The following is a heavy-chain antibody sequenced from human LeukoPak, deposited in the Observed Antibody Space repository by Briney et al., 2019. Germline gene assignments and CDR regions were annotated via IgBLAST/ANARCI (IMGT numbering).Heavy chain of an antibody. Sequence: GGSLRLSCAASGFTFSSYGMHWVRQAPGKGLEWVAFIRYDGSNKYYADSVKGRFTISRDNSKNTLYLQMNSLRAEDAAVYYCASRGYGSGSYYLSYYYYYMDVWGKGTTVTVSS. D-gene: IGHD3-10*01. J-gene: IGHJ6*03. V-gene: IGHV3-30*02. CDR3: ASRGYGSGSYYLSYYYYYMDV. CDR2: IRYDGSNK. CDR1: GFTFSSYG.